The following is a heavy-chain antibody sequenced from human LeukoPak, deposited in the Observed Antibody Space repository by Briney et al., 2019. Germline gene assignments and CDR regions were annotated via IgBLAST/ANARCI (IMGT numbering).Heavy chain of an antibody. CDR1: GGSISRYY. V-gene: IGHV4-59*12. Sequence: SETLSLTCTVSGGSISRYYWSWIRQPPGKVLEWIGYINYSGSTYYNPSLKSRVTISVDTSKNQFSLHLTSVTVADTAVYYCARGGATPMVFPYWGQGTLVTVSS. J-gene: IGHJ4*02. CDR2: INYSGST. D-gene: IGHD2-8*01. CDR3: ARGGATPMVFPY.